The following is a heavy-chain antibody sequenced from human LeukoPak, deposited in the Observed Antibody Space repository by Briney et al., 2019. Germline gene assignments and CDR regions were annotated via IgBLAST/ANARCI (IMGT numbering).Heavy chain of an antibody. CDR2: INPSGGST. Sequence: ASAKVSCKASGYTFTSYDINWVRQATGQGLEWMGIINPSGGSTSYAQKFQGRVTMTRDTSTSTVYMELSSLRSEDTAVYYCARQNRKSSSSDYWGQGTLVTVSS. V-gene: IGHV1-46*01. J-gene: IGHJ4*02. CDR1: GYTFTSYD. CDR3: ARQNRKSSSSDY. D-gene: IGHD6-6*01.